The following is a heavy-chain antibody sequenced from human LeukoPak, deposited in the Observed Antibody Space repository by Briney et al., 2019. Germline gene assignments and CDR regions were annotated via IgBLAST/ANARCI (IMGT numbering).Heavy chain of an antibody. V-gene: IGHV4-59*08. D-gene: IGHD2-21*02. CDR1: GGSIGSYY. J-gene: IGHJ3*02. Sequence: SETLSLTCTVSGGSIGSYYWSWIRQPPGKGLEWIGYIYYSGSTNYNPSLKSRVTISVDTSKNQFSLKLSSVTAADTAVYYCARHCGGDCYTDAFDIWGQGTMVTVSS. CDR2: IYYSGST. CDR3: ARHCGGDCYTDAFDI.